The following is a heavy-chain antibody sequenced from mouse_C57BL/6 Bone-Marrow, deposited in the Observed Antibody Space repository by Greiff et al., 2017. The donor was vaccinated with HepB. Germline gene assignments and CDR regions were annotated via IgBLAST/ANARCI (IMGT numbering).Heavy chain of an antibody. D-gene: IGHD2-2*01. CDR3: ARDGYDGY. J-gene: IGHJ2*01. CDR2: IYPSDSET. V-gene: IGHV1-61*01. Sequence: VQLQQPGAELVRPGSSVKLSCKASGYTFTSYWMDWVKQRPGQGLEWIGNIYPSDSETHYNQKFKDKATLTVDKSSSTAYMQLSSLTSEDSAVYYCARDGYDGYWGQGTTLTVSS. CDR1: GYTFTSYW.